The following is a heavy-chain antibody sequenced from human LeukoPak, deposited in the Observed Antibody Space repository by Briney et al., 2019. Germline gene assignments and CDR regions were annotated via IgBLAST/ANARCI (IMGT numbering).Heavy chain of an antibody. Sequence: GESLKISCKGSGNSFSNSWIGWVRQMPGKGLEWMGIIYPGDSDTRYSPSFQGQVTISADKSTSTAYLQWSSLKASDTAMYYCASGYNFDYWGQGTLVTVSS. V-gene: IGHV5-51*01. CDR1: GNSFSNSW. CDR3: ASGYNFDY. D-gene: IGHD1-14*01. CDR2: IYPGDSDT. J-gene: IGHJ4*02.